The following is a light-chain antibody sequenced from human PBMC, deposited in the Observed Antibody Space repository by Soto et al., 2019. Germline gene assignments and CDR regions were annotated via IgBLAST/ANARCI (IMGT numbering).Light chain of an antibody. CDR1: QNIYSN. CDR3: QQRYNWPPVT. Sequence: ILMTQSPASLSVSTGERATLSCRASQNIYSNIAWYQQRPGQAPRLLIYRASTRATGVPARFSGSGSGTEFTLTISSLQSEDFTVYYCQQRYNWPPVTFGQGTRLEIK. CDR2: RAS. V-gene: IGKV3-15*01. J-gene: IGKJ5*01.